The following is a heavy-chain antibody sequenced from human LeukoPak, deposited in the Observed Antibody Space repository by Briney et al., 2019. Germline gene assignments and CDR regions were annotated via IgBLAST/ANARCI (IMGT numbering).Heavy chain of an antibody. Sequence: GGSLRLSCAASGFTLSDYCVSWIRQPAGKGLEWVSYISGSGTTIYYADSVEGRFTISRDNAKNSVYLQMNSLRGEDTAVYFCARDGSRGAFDIWGQGTMVSVSS. V-gene: IGHV3-11*01. CDR2: ISGSGTTI. CDR3: ARDGSRGAFDI. J-gene: IGHJ3*02. CDR1: GFTLSDYC. D-gene: IGHD6-25*01.